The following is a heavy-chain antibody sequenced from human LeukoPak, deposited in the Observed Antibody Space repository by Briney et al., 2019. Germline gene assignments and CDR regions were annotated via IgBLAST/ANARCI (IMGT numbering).Heavy chain of an antibody. CDR2: IYYSGST. Sequence: PSETLSPPSTVSGGSISSGGTYWSCIRRHPGKGLEWIGYIYYSGSTYYNPSLKSRLTISVYTSKNQFSLKLSSVTAADTAVYYCASAAYSSSWHQFYYWGQGTLVTVSS. CDR3: ASAAYSSSWHQFYY. CDR1: GGSISSGGTY. D-gene: IGHD6-13*01. J-gene: IGHJ4*02. V-gene: IGHV4-31*02.